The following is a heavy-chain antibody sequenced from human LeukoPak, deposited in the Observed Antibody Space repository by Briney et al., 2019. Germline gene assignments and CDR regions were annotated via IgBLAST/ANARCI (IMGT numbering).Heavy chain of an antibody. V-gene: IGHV1-18*01. D-gene: IGHD2-2*01. CDR2: ISAYNGNT. CDR1: GGTFSSYG. J-gene: IGHJ6*03. CDR3: ARDPSDIVVLPAAKYYYYMDV. Sequence: ASVKVSCKASGGTFSSYGISWVRQAPGQGLEWMGWISAYNGNTNYAQKLQDRVTMTTDTSTSTAYMELRSLRSDDTAVYYCARDPSDIVVLPAAKYYYYMDVWGKGTTVTVSS.